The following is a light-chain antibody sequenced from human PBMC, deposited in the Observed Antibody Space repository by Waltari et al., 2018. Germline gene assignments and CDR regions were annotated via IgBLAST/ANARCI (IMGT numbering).Light chain of an antibody. CDR1: QSVSTY. CDR3: QHYNNWPIT. V-gene: IGKV3-11*01. J-gene: IGKJ5*01. Sequence: EIVLTQSPVILSLSPGEGATLSCRTSQSVSTYLAWYQQKPGQAPRLLIYGASNRATGIPARFSGSGSGTDFTLSINSLEPEDFAVYYCQHYNNWPITFGQGTRLEIK. CDR2: GAS.